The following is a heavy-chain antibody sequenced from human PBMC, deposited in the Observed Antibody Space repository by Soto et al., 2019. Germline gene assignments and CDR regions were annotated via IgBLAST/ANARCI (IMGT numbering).Heavy chain of an antibody. Sequence: QVQLQESGPGLVKPSQTLSLTCNVSGGSISSGGYYWSWIRQHPGKGLECIGYIYYSGSTYYNPPLKSRFTVSVDAFKNQFSLKLRSVAAAATAVYYCAGEPYFYAFSGYPAQGALDILGQGTMGTVSS. CDR2: IYYSGST. J-gene: IGHJ3*02. D-gene: IGHD3-22*01. V-gene: IGHV4-31*03. CDR1: GGSISSGGYY. CDR3: AGEPYFYAFSGYPAQGALDI.